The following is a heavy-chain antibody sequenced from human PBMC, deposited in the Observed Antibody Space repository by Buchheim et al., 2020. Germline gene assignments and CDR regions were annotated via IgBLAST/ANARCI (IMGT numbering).Heavy chain of an antibody. CDR3: ARDASVGVWGSYRYIYGMDV. CDR2: SYTSGST. D-gene: IGHD3-16*02. V-gene: IGHV4-61*02. Sequence: QVQLQESGPGLVKPSQTLSLTCTVSGGSIGSGSYYLSWIRQPAGKGLEWIGRSYTSGSTNYNPSLKSRVTISVDTSKNQFSLKLRSVTAADTAVYYCARDASVGVWGSYRYIYGMDVWGQGTT. J-gene: IGHJ6*02. CDR1: GGSIGSGSYY.